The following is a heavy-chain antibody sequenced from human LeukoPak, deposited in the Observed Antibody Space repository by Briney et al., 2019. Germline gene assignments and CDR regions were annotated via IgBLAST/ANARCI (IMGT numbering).Heavy chain of an antibody. V-gene: IGHV5-51*01. CDR2: IYPGNSDT. Sequence: GESLKISCKGSGYSFTNYWIAWVRQMPGKGLEWMGLIYPGNSDTRYSPSFQGQVTISVDTSISAAYLQWSSLKASDTAMYYCARQGGSGDYYKLPVDYWGQRTLVTVSS. CDR3: ARQGGSGDYYKLPVDY. CDR1: GYSFTNYW. J-gene: IGHJ4*02. D-gene: IGHD3-10*01.